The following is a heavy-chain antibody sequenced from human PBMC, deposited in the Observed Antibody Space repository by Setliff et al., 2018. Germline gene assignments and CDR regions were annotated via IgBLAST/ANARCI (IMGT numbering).Heavy chain of an antibody. CDR2: IYYSGST. CDR3: ARQQQLVIGSTVYYYYGMDV. D-gene: IGHD6-13*01. Sequence: PSETLSLTCTVSGGSISSSSYYWGWIRQPPGKGLEWIGIIYYSGSTYYNPSLKSRVTISVDTSKNQFSLKLSSVTAADTAVYYCARQQQLVIGSTVYYYYGMDVWGQGTTVTVSS. CDR1: GGSISSSSYY. V-gene: IGHV4-39*07. J-gene: IGHJ6*02.